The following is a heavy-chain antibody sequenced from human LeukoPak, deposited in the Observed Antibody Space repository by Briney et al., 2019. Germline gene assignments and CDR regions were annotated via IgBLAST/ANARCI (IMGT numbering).Heavy chain of an antibody. D-gene: IGHD4-17*01. Sequence: PGGSLRLSCAASGCTFSSYSMNWVSQAPGKGLEWVSYISSGSSTIYYADSVKGRFTISRDNAKNSLYLQMNSLRDEDTAVYYCERISVNRNTAHFDYRGQGTLVTVSS. CDR2: ISSGSSTI. CDR1: GCTFSSYS. J-gene: IGHJ4*02. CDR3: ERISVNRNTAHFDY. V-gene: IGHV3-48*02.